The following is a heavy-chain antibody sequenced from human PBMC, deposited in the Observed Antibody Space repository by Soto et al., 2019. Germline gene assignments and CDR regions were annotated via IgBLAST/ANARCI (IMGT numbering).Heavy chain of an antibody. CDR1: GYTLTELS. Sequence: ASVKVSCKVSGYTLTELSMHWVRQAPGKGLEWMGGFDPEDGETIYAQKFQGRVTMTEDTSTDTAYMELSSLRSEDTAVYYCATSGNGRSYSSSWYNWYDPSCHTPLFTVSS. CDR2: FDPEDGET. V-gene: IGHV1-24*01. CDR3: ATSGNGRSYSSSWYNWYDP. D-gene: IGHD6-13*01. J-gene: IGHJ5*02.